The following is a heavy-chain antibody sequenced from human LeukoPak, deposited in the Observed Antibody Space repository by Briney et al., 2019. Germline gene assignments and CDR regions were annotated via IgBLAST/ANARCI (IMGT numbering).Heavy chain of an antibody. CDR3: AREAIYYDSSGYYSPLNWFDP. Sequence: VASVKVSCKASGGTFSSYAISWVRQAPGQGLEWMGRIIPIFGTANYAKKFQARVTITTDESTSTAYMELSSLRSEDTAVYYCAREAIYYDSSGYYSPLNWFDPWGQGTLVTVSS. CDR2: IIPIFGTA. CDR1: GGTFSSYA. J-gene: IGHJ5*02. V-gene: IGHV1-69*05. D-gene: IGHD3-22*01.